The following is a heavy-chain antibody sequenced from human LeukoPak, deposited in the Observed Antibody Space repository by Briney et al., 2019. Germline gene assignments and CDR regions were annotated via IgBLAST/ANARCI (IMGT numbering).Heavy chain of an antibody. CDR2: IYHSGST. CDR3: ARGVGYDYVWGSYRYYYFDY. Sequence: SETLSLTCTVSGYSISSGYYWGWIRQPPGKGLEWIGSIYHSGSTNYNPSLKSRVTISVDTSKNQFSLKLSSVTAADTAVYYCARGVGYDYVWGSYRYYYFDYWGQGTLVTVSS. CDR1: GYSISSGYY. D-gene: IGHD3-16*02. V-gene: IGHV4-38-2*02. J-gene: IGHJ4*02.